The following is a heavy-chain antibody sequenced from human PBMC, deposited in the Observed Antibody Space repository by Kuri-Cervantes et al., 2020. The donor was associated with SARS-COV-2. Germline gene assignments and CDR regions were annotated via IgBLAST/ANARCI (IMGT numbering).Heavy chain of an antibody. CDR1: GGAINTYNW. V-gene: IGHV4-4*02. Sequence: SQTLSLTCVVSGGAINTYNWWTWVRQPPGKGLQWIGEILHDGSTKFNPSLSLRGRVTMSLDKSKNHFSLNLTSVTAADTAVYYCARESTYTFDIWGQGHWSPSPQ. CDR3: ARESTYTFDI. CDR2: ILHDGST. D-gene: IGHD2-2*02. J-gene: IGHJ3*02.